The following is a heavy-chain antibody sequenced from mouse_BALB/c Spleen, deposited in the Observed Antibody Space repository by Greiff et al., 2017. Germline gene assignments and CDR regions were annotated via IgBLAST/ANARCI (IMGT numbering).Heavy chain of an antibody. Sequence: QVQLQQPGAELVMPGASVKMSCKASGYTFTDYWMHWVKQRPGQGLEWIGAIDTSDSYTSYNQKFKGKATLTVDESSSTAYMQLSSLTSEDSAVYYCARDYGSRAMDYWGQGTSVTVSS. D-gene: IGHD1-1*01. V-gene: IGHV1-69*01. CDR3: ARDYGSRAMDY. CDR2: IDTSDSYT. J-gene: IGHJ4*01. CDR1: GYTFTDYW.